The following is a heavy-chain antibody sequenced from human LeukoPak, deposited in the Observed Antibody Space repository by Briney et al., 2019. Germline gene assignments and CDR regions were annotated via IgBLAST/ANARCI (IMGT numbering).Heavy chain of an antibody. V-gene: IGHV1-8*01. CDR3: ARDPLLLYQNYYYYYMDV. Sequence: VASVKVSCKASGYTFTSYDINWVRQATGQGLEWMGWMNPNSGNTGYAQKFQGRVTMTRNTSISKAYMELSSLRSEDTAVYYCARDPLLLYQNYYYYYMDVWGKGTTVTVSS. D-gene: IGHD1-26*01. CDR2: MNPNSGNT. CDR1: GYTFTSYD. J-gene: IGHJ6*03.